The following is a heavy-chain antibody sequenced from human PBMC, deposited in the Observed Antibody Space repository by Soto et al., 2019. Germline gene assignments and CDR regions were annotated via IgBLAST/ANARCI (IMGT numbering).Heavy chain of an antibody. J-gene: IGHJ4*02. CDR3: AAGGGLPRYY. D-gene: IGHD5-12*01. V-gene: IGHV4-30-2*01. CDR1: GGSISSGGYS. CDR2: IYHSGST. Sequence: QLQLQESGSGLVKPSQTLSLTCAVSGGSISSGGYSWSWIRQPPGKGLEWIGYIYHSGSTYYNPALTGRVTISVDRSKNHFSLKLSSVTAADTAVYYCAAGGGLPRYYWGQGTLVTVSS.